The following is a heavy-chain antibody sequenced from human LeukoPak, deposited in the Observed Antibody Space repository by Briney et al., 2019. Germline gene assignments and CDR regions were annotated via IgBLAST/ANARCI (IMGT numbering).Heavy chain of an antibody. CDR2: ISGSGGST. Sequence: GGFLRLSCAASGFTFSSYAMSWVRQAPGKGLEWVSAISGSGGSTYYADSVKGRFTISRDNAQNSLYLQMNSLRVEDTAVYYCARVLETDCSGGSCYSGLDYWGQGTLVTVSS. CDR3: ARVLETDCSGGSCYSGLDY. CDR1: GFTFSSYA. D-gene: IGHD2-15*01. J-gene: IGHJ4*02. V-gene: IGHV3-23*01.